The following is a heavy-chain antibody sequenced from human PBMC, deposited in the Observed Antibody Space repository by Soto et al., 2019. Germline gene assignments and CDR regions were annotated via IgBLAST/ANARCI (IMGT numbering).Heavy chain of an antibody. J-gene: IGHJ4*02. V-gene: IGHV1-2*04. CDR1: GYTFTGYY. Sequence: QVQLVQSGAEVKKPGASVKVSCKASGYTFTGYYMHWVRQAPGQGLEWMGWSNPNSGGTNYAQKFQGWVTMTRDTYISTAYMELSRLRSDDTSMYYCAIDRAAAGLVYWGQGNLVTVSS. CDR3: AIDRAAAGLVY. CDR2: SNPNSGGT. D-gene: IGHD6-13*01.